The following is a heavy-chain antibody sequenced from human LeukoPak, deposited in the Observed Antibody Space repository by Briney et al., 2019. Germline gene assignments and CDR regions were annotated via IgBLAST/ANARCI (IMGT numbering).Heavy chain of an antibody. CDR1: GGSFSGYY. D-gene: IGHD3-10*01. V-gene: IGHV4-34*01. Sequence: PSETLSLTCAVYGGSFSGYYWSWIRQPPGKGLEWIGEINHSGSTNYNPSLKSRVTISVDTSKNQFSLKLSSVTAADTAVYYCARGLYYHGSGSRNWFDPWGQGTLVTVSS. CDR2: INHSGST. J-gene: IGHJ5*02. CDR3: ARGLYYHGSGSRNWFDP.